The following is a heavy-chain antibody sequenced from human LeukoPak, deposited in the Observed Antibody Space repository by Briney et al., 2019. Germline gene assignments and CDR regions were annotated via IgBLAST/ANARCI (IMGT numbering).Heavy chain of an antibody. Sequence: ASLKASCKASGYTFTGYYMHWVRQTPGQRLEWMGWINPNSGGTNYAQKFQGRVTMTRDTSISTAYMELSRLRSDDTAVYYCAGSTVTTESGAFDIWGQGTMVTVSS. J-gene: IGHJ3*02. V-gene: IGHV1-2*02. CDR2: INPNSGGT. D-gene: IGHD4-17*01. CDR1: GYTFTGYY. CDR3: AGSTVTTESGAFDI.